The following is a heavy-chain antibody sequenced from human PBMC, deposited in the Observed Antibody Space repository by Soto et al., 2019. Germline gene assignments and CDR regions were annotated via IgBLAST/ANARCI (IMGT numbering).Heavy chain of an antibody. CDR1: GGTFSSYT. Sequence: QVQLVQSGAEVKTPGSSVRVSCKASGGTFSSYTFNWVRQAPGQGLEWMAGIIPRFGTRNYAPTLQGRVTIIADESTSTAYMELSSLISEDTAVYDCARGRGMYNSGRSELDQGGQGTLVTVSS. CDR2: IIPRFGTR. D-gene: IGHD3-22*01. J-gene: IGHJ4*02. V-gene: IGHV1-69*01. CDR3: ARGRGMYNSGRSELDQ.